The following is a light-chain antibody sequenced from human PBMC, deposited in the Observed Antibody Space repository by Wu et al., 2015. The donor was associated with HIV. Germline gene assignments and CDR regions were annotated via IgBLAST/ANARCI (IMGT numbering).Light chain of an antibody. CDR2: GAS. J-gene: IGKJ1*01. CDR1: QIFSSN. V-gene: IGKV3-15*01. CDR3: QQYNNWPPWT. Sequence: EIVLTQSPGTLSLSPGERATLSCRAGQIFSSNYLAWYQQKPGQAPRLLIYGASTRATGIPARFSGSGSGTEFTLTISSMQSEDFAVYYCQQYNNWPPWTFGQGTKVEIK.